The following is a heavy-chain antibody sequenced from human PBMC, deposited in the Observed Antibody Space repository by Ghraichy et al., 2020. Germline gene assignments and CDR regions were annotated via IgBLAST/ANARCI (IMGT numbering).Heavy chain of an antibody. Sequence: ASVKVSCKASGYTFTGYYMHWVRQAPGQGLEWMGWINPNSGGTNYAQKFQGRVTMTRDTSISTAYMELSRLRSDDTAVYYCARGTIVVVTSPNYYYYGMDVWGQGTTVTVSS. CDR3: ARGTIVVVTSPNYYYYGMDV. J-gene: IGHJ6*02. CDR1: GYTFTGYY. D-gene: IGHD2-21*02. V-gene: IGHV1-2*02. CDR2: INPNSGGT.